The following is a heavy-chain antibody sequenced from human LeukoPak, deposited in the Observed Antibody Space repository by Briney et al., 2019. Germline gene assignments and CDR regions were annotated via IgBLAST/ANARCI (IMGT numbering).Heavy chain of an antibody. V-gene: IGHV4-34*01. Sequence: SETLSLTCAVYGGSFSFYYWSWIRQPPEKGLEWIGEINLSGSTNYNPSLKSRVTISADTSKSQFSLIVSSVTAADTAVYYCARHPVGATSNWFDPWGQGTLVTVSS. CDR1: GGSFSFYY. CDR2: INLSGST. CDR3: ARHPVGATSNWFDP. J-gene: IGHJ5*02. D-gene: IGHD1-26*01.